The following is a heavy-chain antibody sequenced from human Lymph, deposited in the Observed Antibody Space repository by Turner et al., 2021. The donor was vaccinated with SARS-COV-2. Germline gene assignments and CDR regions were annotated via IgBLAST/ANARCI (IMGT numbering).Heavy chain of an antibody. Sequence: EVQLLESGGGLVQPGGALRLSCAASGCTFSSYARSWVRQAPGKGLEWVSVISGSGGDTYYADSVKGRFTISRDNSKNTLYLQMNSLRAEDTAVYYCAKGVRGAMIVVVIPYFDYWGQGTLVTVSS. CDR2: ISGSGGDT. D-gene: IGHD3-22*01. V-gene: IGHV3-23*01. J-gene: IGHJ4*02. CDR3: AKGVRGAMIVVVIPYFDY. CDR1: GCTFSSYA.